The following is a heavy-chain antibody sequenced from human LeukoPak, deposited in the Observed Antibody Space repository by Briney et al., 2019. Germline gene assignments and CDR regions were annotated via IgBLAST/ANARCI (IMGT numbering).Heavy chain of an antibody. CDR2: INPSGGST. CDR1: GYTFTSYY. Sequence: ASVKVSCKASGYTFTSYYMHRVRQAPGQGLEWMRIINPSGGSTSYAQKFQGRVTMTRDTSTSTAYMELSSLRSDDTAVYYCARGLDTAMVHTPDWGQGTLVTVSS. CDR3: ARGLDTAMVHTPD. J-gene: IGHJ4*02. V-gene: IGHV1-46*01. D-gene: IGHD5-18*01.